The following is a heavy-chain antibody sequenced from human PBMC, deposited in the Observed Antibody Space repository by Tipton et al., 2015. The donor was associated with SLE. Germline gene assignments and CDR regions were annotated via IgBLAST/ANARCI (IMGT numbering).Heavy chain of an antibody. Sequence: GSLRLSCAASGFTFSSYWMHWVRQAPGKGLVWVSRINSDGSSTSYADSVKGRFTISRDNAKNSLYLQMNSLRAEDTAVYYCAREGGSYYSGYYFDYWGQGTMVTVSS. D-gene: IGHD1-26*01. V-gene: IGHV3-74*01. CDR2: INSDGSST. CDR1: GFTFSSYW. CDR3: AREGGSYYSGYYFDY. J-gene: IGHJ4*02.